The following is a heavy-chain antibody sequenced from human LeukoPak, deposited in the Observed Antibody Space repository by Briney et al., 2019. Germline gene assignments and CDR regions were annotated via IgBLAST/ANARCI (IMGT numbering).Heavy chain of an antibody. CDR1: GFSFSNYG. D-gene: IGHD3-10*01. V-gene: IGHV3-30*18. CDR2: ISNGGRVQ. CDR3: TKEGLGSVSSFSGWFDP. Sequence: GGSLRLSCAAYGFSFSNYGMHWVRQAPGEGLEWVAVISNGGRVQYYADSVKGRFTISRDNSKNTVYLQMNSLRPEDTAVYYWTKEGLGSVSSFSGWFDPWGQGTLVTVSS. J-gene: IGHJ5*02.